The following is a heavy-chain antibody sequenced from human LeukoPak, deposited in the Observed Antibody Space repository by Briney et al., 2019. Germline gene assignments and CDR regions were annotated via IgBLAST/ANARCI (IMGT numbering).Heavy chain of an antibody. D-gene: IGHD2-8*01. CDR3: ARDLPSLMVYAIDVGVGAFDI. J-gene: IGHJ3*02. V-gene: IGHV3-74*01. CDR1: GFTFSSYW. Sequence: PGGSLRLSCAASGFTFSSYWMHWVRQVPGKGLVWVSLIHSDGSTIIYADSVKGRFTISRDNSKNTLYLQMNSLRAEDTAVYYCARDLPSLMVYAIDVGVGAFDIWGRGTMVTVSS. CDR2: IHSDGSTI.